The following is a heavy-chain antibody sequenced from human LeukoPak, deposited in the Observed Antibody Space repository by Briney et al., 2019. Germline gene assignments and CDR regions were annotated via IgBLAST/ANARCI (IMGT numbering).Heavy chain of an antibody. CDR2: INHSGST. J-gene: IGHJ4*02. CDR3: ARGGGPRHYFDY. Sequence: PSQTLSLTCSVSGGSISSGGYYWSWIRQPPGKGLEWIGEINHSGSTNYNPSLKSRVTISVDTSKNQFSLKLSSVTAADTAVYYCARGGGPRHYFDYWGQGTLVTVSS. D-gene: IGHD4-23*01. V-gene: IGHV4-30-2*01. CDR1: GGSISSGGYY.